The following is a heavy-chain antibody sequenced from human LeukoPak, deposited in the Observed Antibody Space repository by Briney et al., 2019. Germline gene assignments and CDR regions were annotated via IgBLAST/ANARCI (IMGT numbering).Heavy chain of an antibody. J-gene: IGHJ5*02. Sequence: GRSLRLSCAASGFTFSSYAMHWVRQAPGKGLEWVAVISYDGSNIYYADSVKGRFTISRDNSKNTLYLQMNSLRAEDTAVYYCARDVVVAAANWFDPWGQGTLVTVSS. D-gene: IGHD2-15*01. CDR2: ISYDGSNI. CDR3: ARDVVVAAANWFDP. CDR1: GFTFSSYA. V-gene: IGHV3-30-3*01.